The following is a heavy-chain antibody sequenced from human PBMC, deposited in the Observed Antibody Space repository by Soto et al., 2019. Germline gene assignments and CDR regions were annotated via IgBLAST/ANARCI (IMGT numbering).Heavy chain of an antibody. Sequence: GGSLRLSCEGSGFTFSSYWMTWVRQAPGKGLEWVGKIKGDGTEKHYVDSVKGRFTISRDNAMNSLYLQMNSLRAEDTAVYYCARDPPRARSGWFYLDDWGQGTLVTGSS. CDR1: GFTFSSYW. J-gene: IGHJ4*02. CDR2: IKGDGTEK. V-gene: IGHV3-7*01. D-gene: IGHD6-19*01. CDR3: ARDPPRARSGWFYLDD.